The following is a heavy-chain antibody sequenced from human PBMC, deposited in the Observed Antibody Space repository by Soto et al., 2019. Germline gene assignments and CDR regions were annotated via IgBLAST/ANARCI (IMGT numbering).Heavy chain of an antibody. Sequence: EVQLLESGGGLVQPGGSLRLSCAASGFIFNTYVMTWIRQAPGKGLEWVSAITASGSSTYYADSVKGRFTIYRDNSKNTLYLQMNRLRAEYTATYYCAKDHVGRLVDYFDYWGQGSLVTVSS. D-gene: IGHD6-6*01. CDR3: AKDHVGRLVDYFDY. J-gene: IGHJ4*02. V-gene: IGHV3-23*01. CDR2: ITASGSST. CDR1: GFIFNTYV.